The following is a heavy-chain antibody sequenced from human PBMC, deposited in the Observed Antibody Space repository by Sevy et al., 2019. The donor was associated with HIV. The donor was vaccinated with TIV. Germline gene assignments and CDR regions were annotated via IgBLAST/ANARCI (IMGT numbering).Heavy chain of an antibody. D-gene: IGHD3-3*01. CDR3: ARGYDSLYGGVFGY. Sequence: SETLSLTCAVYGETFSGYHWSWIRRSPGKGLEWIGEINLRESNLHGITNYNRSLRSRVTISVDASNNQFSLKLTSVTAADTAVYYCARGYDSLYGGVFGYWGQGTLVTVSS. CDR1: GETFSGYH. V-gene: IGHV4-34*01. CDR2: INLRESNLHGIT. J-gene: IGHJ4*02.